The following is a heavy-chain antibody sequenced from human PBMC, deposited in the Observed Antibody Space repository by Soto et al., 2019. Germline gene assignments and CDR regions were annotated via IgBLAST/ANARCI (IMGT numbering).Heavy chain of an antibody. CDR3: ARGLYIVVVPAATHLVNYYMDV. Sequence: ASVKVSCAASGNTFTGHYIHWVRQAPGQRLEWMGWINPNSGGTNYAQKFQGWVTMTRDTSISTAYMELSRLRSDDTAVYYCARGLYIVVVPAATHLVNYYMDVWGKGTTVTVSS. D-gene: IGHD2-2*01. V-gene: IGHV1-2*04. J-gene: IGHJ6*03. CDR2: INPNSGGT. CDR1: GNTFTGHY.